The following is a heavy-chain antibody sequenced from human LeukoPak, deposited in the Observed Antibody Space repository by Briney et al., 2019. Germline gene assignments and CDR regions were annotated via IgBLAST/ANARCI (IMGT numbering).Heavy chain of an antibody. CDR1: GFTFSTYA. V-gene: IGHV3-23*01. Sequence: GGSLRLSCAASGFTFSTYAMSWVRQAPGKGLEWVSSISGSGSLTYYAGSVKGRFTISRDNSKNTLYLQMNSLRVEDTAVYYCAKDRPNYYDSSGHYYRRDGDYWGQGTLVTVSS. CDR3: AKDRPNYYDSSGHYYRRDGDY. J-gene: IGHJ4*02. CDR2: ISGSGSLT. D-gene: IGHD3-22*01.